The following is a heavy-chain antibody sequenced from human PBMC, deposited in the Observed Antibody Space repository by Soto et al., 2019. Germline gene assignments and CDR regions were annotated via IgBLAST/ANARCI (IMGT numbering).Heavy chain of an antibody. J-gene: IGHJ3*02. D-gene: IGHD2-2*01. CDR3: ARGEGCSSTSCYVYAFDI. Sequence: PGGTLRRSWALSAVPFSSCCMRWVRQAPRQGLEWVSYISSSGSTIYYADSVKGRFTISRDNAKNSLYLQMNSLRAEDTAVYYCARGEGCSSTSCYVYAFDIWGQGTMVTVSS. CDR2: ISSSGSTI. CDR1: AVPFSSCC. V-gene: IGHV3-11*01.